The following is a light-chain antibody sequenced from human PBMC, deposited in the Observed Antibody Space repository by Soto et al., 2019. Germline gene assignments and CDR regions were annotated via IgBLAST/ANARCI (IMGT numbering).Light chain of an antibody. Sequence: QSALTQPPSASGSPGQSVTISCTGTSSDVGANNYVSWYQQHPGKAPKLMIYEVTKRPSGVPDRFSGSKSGNTASLTVSGLQAEAEADYYCCSDECTNRFFGPGTKLTVL. CDR1: SSDVGANNY. CDR2: EVT. V-gene: IGLV2-8*01. CDR3: CSDECTNRF. J-gene: IGLJ1*01.